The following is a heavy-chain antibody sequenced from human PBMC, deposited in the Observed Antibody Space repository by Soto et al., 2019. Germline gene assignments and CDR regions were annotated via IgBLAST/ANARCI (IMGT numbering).Heavy chain of an antibody. Sequence: QLVESGGGVVPPGRALRLSCAASGFTFRRDAMHLVCQAPGKGLEWVAFIWNDGSNEYYADSVKGRAIISRDNSENTVYLQMNSLRGDDTAVYFCVRDAADSGYAFDIWGQGTMVTVSS. CDR2: IWNDGSNE. CDR1: GFTFRRDA. CDR3: VRDAADSGYAFDI. V-gene: IGHV3-33*01. J-gene: IGHJ3*02. D-gene: IGHD3-10*01.